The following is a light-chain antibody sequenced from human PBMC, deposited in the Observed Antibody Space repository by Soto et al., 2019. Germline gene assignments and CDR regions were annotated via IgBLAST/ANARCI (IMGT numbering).Light chain of an antibody. J-gene: IGKJ5*01. Sequence: ELVMTQSPATLSVSPGERATLPCRASQSVRGNLAWYQQRPGQSPRLLIYGASSRATGIPVRFSGSGSGTEFTLTISSLQSEDFAVYYCQQYNNWPFITFGQGTRLEI. CDR1: QSVRGN. V-gene: IGKV3-15*01. CDR3: QQYNNWPFIT. CDR2: GAS.